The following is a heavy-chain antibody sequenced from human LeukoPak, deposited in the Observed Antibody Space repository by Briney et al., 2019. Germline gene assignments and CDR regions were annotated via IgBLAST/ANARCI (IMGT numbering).Heavy chain of an antibody. D-gene: IGHD5-12*01. Sequence: PGGSLRLSCEVSGFTFSSLSMTWVRQVPGRGLEWIAYMTASSVTFYYADSVRGRFTISRDNARNSLFLQMNSLTVEDTAVYYCARSLSGYDPLSAFWGQGTLVTVSS. CDR3: ARSLSGYDPLSAF. CDR2: MTASSVTF. CDR1: GFTFSSLS. J-gene: IGHJ4*02. V-gene: IGHV3-48*04.